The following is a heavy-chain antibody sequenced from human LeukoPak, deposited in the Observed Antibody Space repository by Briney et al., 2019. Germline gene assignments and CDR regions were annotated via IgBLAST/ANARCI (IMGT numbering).Heavy chain of an antibody. V-gene: IGHV3-33*01. CDR1: GFTFSNHG. Sequence: GGSLRLSCAASGFTFSNHGMHWVRQAPGKGLEWVALIWYDGSNKEYAESVKGRFTISRDNSKDTLYLQMNSLRDEDTAVYYCARDQGTSTTAPKRKGRFDPWGQGTLVTVSS. J-gene: IGHJ5*02. CDR3: ARDQGTSTTAPKRKGRFDP. D-gene: IGHD1-1*01. CDR2: IWYDGSNK.